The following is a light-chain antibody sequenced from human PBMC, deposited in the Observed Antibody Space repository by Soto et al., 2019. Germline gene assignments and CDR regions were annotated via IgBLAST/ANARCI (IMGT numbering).Light chain of an antibody. CDR1: QTINTY. CDR2: DAS. Sequence: DIQMAQSPSSLSASVGDRVTITCRARQTINTYLNWYQQTPGTAPKLLIYDASRLKTGVPPRFSGSGSGTEFTLTITRLHTDDFATYHCQQYNTLSLTFGGGTKVDIK. CDR3: QQYNTLSLT. V-gene: IGKV1-5*01. J-gene: IGKJ4*01.